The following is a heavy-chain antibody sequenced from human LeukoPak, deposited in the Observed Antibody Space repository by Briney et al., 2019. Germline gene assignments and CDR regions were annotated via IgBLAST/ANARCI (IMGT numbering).Heavy chain of an antibody. Sequence: ASVKVSCKASGYTFTSYYMHWVRQASGQGLEWMGWMNPDTEITDYAQKFQGRVTMTRDTSISTAYMELSGLTSEDTAVYFCATSSGLTTHDAFDIWGQGTMVTVSS. J-gene: IGHJ3*02. CDR3: ATSSGLTTHDAFDI. CDR2: MNPDTEIT. V-gene: IGHV1-8*02. D-gene: IGHD3/OR15-3a*01. CDR1: GYTFTSYY.